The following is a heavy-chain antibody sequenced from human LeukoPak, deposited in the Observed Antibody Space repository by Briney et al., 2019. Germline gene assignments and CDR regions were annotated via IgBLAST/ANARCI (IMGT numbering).Heavy chain of an antibody. CDR1: GFTFSSYG. D-gene: IGHD4-23*01. J-gene: IGHJ3*02. CDR3: ARWGATTVGAFDI. V-gene: IGHV3-30*02. CDR2: IRYDGSNK. Sequence: GGSLRLSCAASGFTFSSYGMHWVRQAPGKGLESVAFIRYDGSNKYYADSVKGRFTISRDNSKNTLYLQMNSLRAEDTAVYYCARWGATTVGAFDIWGQGTMVTVSS.